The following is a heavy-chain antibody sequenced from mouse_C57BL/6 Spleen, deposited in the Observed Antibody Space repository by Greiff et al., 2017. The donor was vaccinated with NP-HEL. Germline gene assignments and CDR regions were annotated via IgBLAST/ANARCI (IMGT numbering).Heavy chain of an antibody. Sequence: VQLQQPGTELVKPGASVKLSCKASGYTFTSYWMHWVKQRPGQGLEWIGNINPSNGGTNYNEKFKSKVILTVDNSSSTAYMQLSSLTSEDSAVYYFARCTTDWYFDVWGTGTTVTVSS. D-gene: IGHD1-1*01. CDR3: ARCTTDWYFDV. CDR2: INPSNGGT. CDR1: GYTFTSYW. J-gene: IGHJ1*03. V-gene: IGHV1-53*01.